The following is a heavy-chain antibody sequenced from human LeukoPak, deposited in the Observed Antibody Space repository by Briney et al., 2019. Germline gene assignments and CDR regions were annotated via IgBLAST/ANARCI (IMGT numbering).Heavy chain of an antibody. Sequence: AGGSLRLSCAASEFTFSSYAMSWVRQAPGKGLEWVSAISGSGGSTYYADSVKGRFTISRDNSKNTLYLQMNSLRAEDTAVYYCAKVNGIAVAGTPGYWGQGTLVTVSS. D-gene: IGHD6-19*01. CDR3: AKVNGIAVAGTPGY. V-gene: IGHV3-23*01. CDR2: ISGSGGST. J-gene: IGHJ4*02. CDR1: EFTFSSYA.